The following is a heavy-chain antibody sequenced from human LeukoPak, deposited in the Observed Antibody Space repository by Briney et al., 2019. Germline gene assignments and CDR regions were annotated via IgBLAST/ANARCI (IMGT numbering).Heavy chain of an antibody. Sequence: SVKVSCKASGGTFSSYAISWVRQAPGQGLEWMGGIIPIFGTANYAQKFQGRVTITTDESTCTAYMELSSLRSEDTAVYYCARHTYYYDSSGYYYFDYWGQGTLVTVSS. CDR2: IIPIFGTA. D-gene: IGHD3-22*01. V-gene: IGHV1-69*05. CDR3: ARHTYYYDSSGYYYFDY. CDR1: GGTFSSYA. J-gene: IGHJ4*02.